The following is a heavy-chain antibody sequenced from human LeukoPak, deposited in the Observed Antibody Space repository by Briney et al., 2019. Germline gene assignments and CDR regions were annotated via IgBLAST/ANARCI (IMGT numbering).Heavy chain of an antibody. CDR2: FDPEDGET. V-gene: IGHV1-24*01. J-gene: IGHJ1*01. Sequence: GAPVKVSCKVSGYTLTELSMHWVRQAPGKGLEWMGRFDPEDGETIYAQKFQGRVTMTEDTSTNTAYMELSSLRSEDTAVYYCATQQLVRFVLRFQHWGQGTLVTVSS. D-gene: IGHD6-13*01. CDR3: ATQQLVRFVLRFQH. CDR1: GYTLTELS.